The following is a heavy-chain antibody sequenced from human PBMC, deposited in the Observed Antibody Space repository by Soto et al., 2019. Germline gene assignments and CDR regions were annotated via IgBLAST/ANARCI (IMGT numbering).Heavy chain of an antibody. D-gene: IGHD4-17*01. Sequence: QVQLVQSGAEVKKPGASVKVSCKASGYTFTSYYMHWVRQAPGQGLEWMGVINPSGGSTSYSQKFQGRVTMTRDTSTSTFYMELSSLRSKDTAVYYCARLATVTPPYYLDYWGQGTLVTVSS. CDR1: GYTFTSYY. V-gene: IGHV1-46*01. CDR2: INPSGGST. CDR3: ARLATVTPPYYLDY. J-gene: IGHJ4*02.